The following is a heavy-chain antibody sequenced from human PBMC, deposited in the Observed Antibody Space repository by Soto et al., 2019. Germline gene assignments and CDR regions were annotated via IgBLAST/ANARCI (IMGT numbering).Heavy chain of an antibody. CDR3: AHGRVEWVVDY. CDR1: GFSLSTSGVG. D-gene: IGHD1-26*01. Sequence: QITLKESGPTLVKPTQTLTLTCTFSGFSLSTSGVGVGWIRHPPGKALEWLAFMYWDDDKRYSPSLKSRLTITKDTSKNQVVLTMTNMDPVDTATYYCAHGRVEWVVDYWGQGTLVTVSS. CDR2: MYWDDDK. J-gene: IGHJ4*02. V-gene: IGHV2-5*02.